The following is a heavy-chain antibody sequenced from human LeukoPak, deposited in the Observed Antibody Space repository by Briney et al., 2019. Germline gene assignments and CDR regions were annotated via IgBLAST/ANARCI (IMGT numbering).Heavy chain of an antibody. D-gene: IGHD2-2*01. CDR1: GYTFTSYG. CDR2: ISAYNGNT. J-gene: IGHJ5*02. Sequence: ASVKVSCKASGYTFTSYGISWVRQAPGQGLEWMGWISAYNGNTNYAQKLQGRVTMTIDTSTSTAYMELRSLRSDDTAVYYCAGMVPAAISGWFDPWGQGTLVTVSS. V-gene: IGHV1-18*01. CDR3: AGMVPAAISGWFDP.